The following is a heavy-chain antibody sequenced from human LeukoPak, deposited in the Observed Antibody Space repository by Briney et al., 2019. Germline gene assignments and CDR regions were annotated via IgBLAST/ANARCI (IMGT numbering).Heavy chain of an antibody. V-gene: IGHV3-NL1*01. J-gene: IGHJ4*02. CDR3: ASSPDSYVSYEVDY. Sequence: SGGSLRLSWAASGFTFSNYGVHWVRQAPGKGLEWVSVIYSGGSTYYADSVKGRFTISRDNSKNTLYLQMNSLRAEDTAVYYCASSPDSYVSYEVDYWGQGTLVTVSS. CDR2: IYSGGST. D-gene: IGHD3-16*01. CDR1: GFTFSNYG.